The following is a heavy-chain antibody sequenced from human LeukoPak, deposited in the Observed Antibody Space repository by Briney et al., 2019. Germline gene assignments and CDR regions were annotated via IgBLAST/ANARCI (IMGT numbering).Heavy chain of an antibody. Sequence: ASVKVSCNASGGTFSSYAISWVRQAPGQGLEWMGGIIPIFGTANYAQKFQGRVTITADESTSTAYMELSSLRSEDTAVYYCARDGSVRTAMAGINYWGQGTLVTVSS. CDR1: GGTFSSYA. CDR3: ARDGSVRTAMAGINY. V-gene: IGHV1-69*13. D-gene: IGHD6-19*01. J-gene: IGHJ4*02. CDR2: IIPIFGTA.